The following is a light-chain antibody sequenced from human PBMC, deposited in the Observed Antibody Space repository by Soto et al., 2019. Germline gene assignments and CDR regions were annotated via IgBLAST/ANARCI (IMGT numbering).Light chain of an antibody. CDR2: EVR. Sequence: QSALTQPASVSGSPGQSITISCTGTSSDIGGYNYVSWYQQHPGKAPKLIIYEVRNRPSGVSSRFSGSKSGNTASLTISGLLAEDEADYYCSSYASSSTLFGGGTKLTVL. CDR1: SSDIGGYNY. J-gene: IGLJ2*01. CDR3: SSYASSSTL. V-gene: IGLV2-14*01.